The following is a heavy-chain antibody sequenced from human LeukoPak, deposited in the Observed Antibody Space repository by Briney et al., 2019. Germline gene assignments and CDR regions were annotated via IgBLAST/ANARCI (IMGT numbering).Heavy chain of an antibody. CDR2: IYYSGST. V-gene: IGHV4-59*01. Sequence: PSETLSLTCTVSGGSISSYYWSWIRQPPGKGLEWIGYIYYSGSTNYNPSLKSRVTISVDTSKNQFSLKLSSVTAADTAVYYCARDYVSSGHSLDWGQGTLVTVSS. CDR1: GGSISSYY. CDR3: ARDYVSSGHSLD. J-gene: IGHJ4*02. D-gene: IGHD3-22*01.